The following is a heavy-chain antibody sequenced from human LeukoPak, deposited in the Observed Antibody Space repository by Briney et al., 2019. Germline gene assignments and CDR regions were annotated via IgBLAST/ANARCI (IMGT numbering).Heavy chain of an antibody. J-gene: IGHJ4*02. CDR1: DGSISTDHW. Sequence: SGTLSLTCSVYDGSISTDHWWNWVRQPPGKGLGWIGEIYHYEMANYNPSLKSRVTISLDKSRNRFSLNLTSVTAADTAIYYCVADQRGNSAYDYWGQGTLVTVSS. D-gene: IGHD4-23*01. CDR2: IYHYEMA. CDR3: VADQRGNSAYDY. V-gene: IGHV4-4*02.